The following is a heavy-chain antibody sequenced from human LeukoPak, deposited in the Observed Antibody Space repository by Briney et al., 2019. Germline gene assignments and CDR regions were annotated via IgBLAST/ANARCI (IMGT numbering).Heavy chain of an antibody. V-gene: IGHV1-2*06. D-gene: IGHD6-19*01. CDR3: ATIAVAGTAFDY. CDR1: VYTFTGYY. Sequence: ASVKVSCKASVYTFTGYYMHWVRQAPGQGLEWMGRINPNSGGTNYAQKFQGRVTMTRDTSISTAYMELSRLRSDDTAVYYCATIAVAGTAFDYWGQGTLVTVSS. J-gene: IGHJ4*02. CDR2: INPNSGGT.